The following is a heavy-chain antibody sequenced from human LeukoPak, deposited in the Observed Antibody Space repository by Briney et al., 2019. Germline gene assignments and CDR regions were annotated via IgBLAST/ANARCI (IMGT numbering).Heavy chain of an antibody. V-gene: IGHV3-9*01. D-gene: IGHD4-17*01. J-gene: IGHJ5*02. CDR3: ARVSYGPFFWFDP. CDR1: GFTFDDYA. CDR2: ISWNSGSI. Sequence: PGGSLRLSCAASGFTFDDYAMRWVRQAPGKGLEWVSGISWNSGSIGYVDSVKGRFTISRDNAKNSLYLQMNSLRAEDTAVYYCARVSYGPFFWFDPWGQGTLVTVSS.